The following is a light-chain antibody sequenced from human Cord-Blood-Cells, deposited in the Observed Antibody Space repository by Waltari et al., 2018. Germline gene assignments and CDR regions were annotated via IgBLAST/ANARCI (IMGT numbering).Light chain of an antibody. V-gene: IGLV2-14*01. CDR1: SSDGGGYNY. J-gene: IGLJ1*01. CDR3: SSYTSSSTYV. CDR2: EVS. Sequence: QSALTQPASVSGSPGQSNTISCTGTSSDGGGYNYVSWYQQHPGNAPKLMIYEVSNRPSGVSNRFSGSKSCTTASLTISGLQAEDETDYYCSSYTSSSTYVFGTGTTVTVL.